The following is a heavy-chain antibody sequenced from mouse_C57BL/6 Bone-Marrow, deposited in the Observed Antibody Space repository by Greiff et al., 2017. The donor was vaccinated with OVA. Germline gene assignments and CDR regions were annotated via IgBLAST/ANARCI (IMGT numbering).Heavy chain of an antibody. Sequence: QVQLQQPGTELVKPGASVKLSCTASGYTFTSYWMHWVKQRPGQGLEWIGNINPSNGGTNYNEKFKSKATLTVDKSSSTAYMQLSSLTSEDSAVYYCARYLLWTHWYFDVWGTGTTVTVSS. CDR3: ARYLLWTHWYFDV. CDR1: GYTFTSYW. D-gene: IGHD2-1*01. V-gene: IGHV1-53*01. J-gene: IGHJ1*03. CDR2: INPSNGGT.